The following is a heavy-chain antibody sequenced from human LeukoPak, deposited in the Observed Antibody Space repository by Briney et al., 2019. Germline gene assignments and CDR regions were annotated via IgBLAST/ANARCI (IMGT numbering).Heavy chain of an antibody. D-gene: IGHD1-26*01. Sequence: PGGSLRLSCAASGFSFSDYYMSWIRQAPGKGLEWVSYISSSGSTIYYADSVKGRFTISRDNSKNTLYLLMNSLRAEDTAVYYCARDRGGTTILESFKGNYYYYGMDVWGQGTTVTVSS. CDR1: GFSFSDYY. V-gene: IGHV3-11*04. CDR2: ISSSGSTI. CDR3: ARDRGGTTILESFKGNYYYYGMDV. J-gene: IGHJ6*02.